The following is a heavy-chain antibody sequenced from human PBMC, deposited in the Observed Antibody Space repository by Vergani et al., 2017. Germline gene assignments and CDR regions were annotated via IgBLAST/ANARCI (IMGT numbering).Heavy chain of an antibody. CDR1: GASIRSSNYY. CDR2: IYYSGST. CDR3: ARHATVEWLVKLGWIDP. D-gene: IGHD6-19*01. J-gene: IGHJ5*02. Sequence: QLQLQESGPGLVKPSATLSLTCSVSGASIRSSNYYWGWIRQPPGKGLEWIASIYYSGSTYYNPFLKSRVTISVDTSKNQFSLRLSSVTAVDTAVYFCARHATVEWLVKLGWIDPWGQGILVTVSS. V-gene: IGHV4-39*01.